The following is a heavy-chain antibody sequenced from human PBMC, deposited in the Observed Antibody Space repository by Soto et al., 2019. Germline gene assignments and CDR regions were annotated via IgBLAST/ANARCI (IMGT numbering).Heavy chain of an antibody. CDR3: VRTSLVVAAATREDY. V-gene: IGHV3-23*01. CDR2: ISGNGGST. Sequence: PGGSLRLSCAASGFTFSSYAMSWVRQAPGKGLEWVSAISGNGGSTYYADSVKGRFTISRDNAKNTLYLQMNSLRAEDTAVYYCVRTSLVVAAATREDYWGQGTLVTVSS. CDR1: GFTFSSYA. D-gene: IGHD2-15*01. J-gene: IGHJ4*02.